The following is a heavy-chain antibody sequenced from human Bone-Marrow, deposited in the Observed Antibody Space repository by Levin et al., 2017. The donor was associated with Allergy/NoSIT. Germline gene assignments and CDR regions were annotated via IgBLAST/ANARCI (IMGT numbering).Heavy chain of an antibody. V-gene: IGHV4-59*01. J-gene: IGHJ4*02. CDR2: IYYSGST. D-gene: IGHD3-3*02. CDR1: GGSISSYY. Sequence: GSLRLSCTVSGGSISSYYWSWIRQPPGKGLEWIGYIYYSGSTNYNPSLKSRVTISVDTSKNQFSLKLSSVTAADTAVYFCARGSHFWSGSFDYWGQGTLVTVSS. CDR3: ARGSHFWSGSFDY.